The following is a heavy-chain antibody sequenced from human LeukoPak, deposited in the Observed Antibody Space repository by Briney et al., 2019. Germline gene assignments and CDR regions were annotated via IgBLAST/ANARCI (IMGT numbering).Heavy chain of an antibody. CDR2: IYYSGST. CDR1: GGSISGYY. V-gene: IGHV4-59*01. D-gene: IGHD6-19*01. J-gene: IGHJ6*02. Sequence: SETLSLTCTVSGGSISGYYWSWIRQPPGKGLEWIGYIYYSGSTNYNPSLKSRVTISVDTSKKQFSLKLSSVTAADTAVYYCARAVAGTHYYYGMDVWGQGTTVTVSS. CDR3: ARAVAGTHYYYGMDV.